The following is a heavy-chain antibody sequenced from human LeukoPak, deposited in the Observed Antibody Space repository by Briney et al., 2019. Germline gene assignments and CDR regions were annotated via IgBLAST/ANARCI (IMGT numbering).Heavy chain of an antibody. CDR3: ARDFGSGWYVTATNYFDY. V-gene: IGHV3-30-3*01. J-gene: IGHJ4*02. CDR2: ISYDGSNK. D-gene: IGHD6-19*01. Sequence: GRSLRLSCAASGFTFSSYAMHWVRQAPGKGLEWVAVISYDGSNKYCADSVKGRFTISRDNSKNTLYLQMNSLRAEDTAVYYCARDFGSGWYVTATNYFDYWGQGTLVTVSS. CDR1: GFTFSSYA.